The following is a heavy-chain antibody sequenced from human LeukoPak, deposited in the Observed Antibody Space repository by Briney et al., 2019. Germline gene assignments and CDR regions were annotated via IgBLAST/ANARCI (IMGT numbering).Heavy chain of an antibody. CDR1: GFTFDDYA. J-gene: IGHJ6*03. CDR2: ISWNSGSI. V-gene: IGHV3-9*01. CDR3: AKDIQNYYYYMDV. Sequence: GRSLRLSCAASGFTFDDYAMHWVRQAPGKGLEWVSGISWNSGSIGYADSVKGRFTTSRDNAKNSLYLQMNSLRAEDTALYYCAKDIQNYYYYMDVWGKGTTVTVSS.